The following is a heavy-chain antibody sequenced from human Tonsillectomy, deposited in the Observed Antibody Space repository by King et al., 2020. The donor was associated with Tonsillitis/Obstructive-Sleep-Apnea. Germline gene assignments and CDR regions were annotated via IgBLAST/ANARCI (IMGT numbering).Heavy chain of an antibody. CDR1: GGSISSYY. Sequence: QLQESGPGLVKPSETLSLTCTVSGGSISSYYWSWIRQPPGKELEWIGYIDYSGSTNYNPSLKSRVSISVDTSKNQFSLTLSSLTAADTAVYYCAREEPGMDAFDIWGQGTMVTVSS. V-gene: IGHV4-59*01. CDR3: AREEPGMDAFDI. D-gene: IGHD1-14*01. J-gene: IGHJ3*02. CDR2: IDYSGST.